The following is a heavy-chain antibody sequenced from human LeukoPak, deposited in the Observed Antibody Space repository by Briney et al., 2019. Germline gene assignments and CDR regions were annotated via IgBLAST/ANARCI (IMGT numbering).Heavy chain of an antibody. D-gene: IGHD1-26*01. CDR1: GFTFSSYA. V-gene: IGHV3-30-3*01. Sequence: PGGSLRLSCAASGFTFSSYAMHWVRQAPGKGLEWVAAISYDVSNKYHADSVKGRFTISRDNSKNTLYLQMNSLRAEDTAVYYCARAVGAFWVFDYWGQGTLVTVSS. J-gene: IGHJ4*02. CDR2: ISYDVSNK. CDR3: ARAVGAFWVFDY.